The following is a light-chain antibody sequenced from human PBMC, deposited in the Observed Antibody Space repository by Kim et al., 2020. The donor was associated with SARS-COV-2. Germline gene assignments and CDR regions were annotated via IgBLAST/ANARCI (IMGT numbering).Light chain of an antibody. CDR3: QQLNSYPLT. J-gene: IGKJ4*01. CDR1: QGISSH. CDR2: AAS. Sequence: ASVGDRVTITCRASQGISSHLAWYQQKPGKAPNLLIYAASTLQGGVPSRFSGSGSGTEFTLTISSLQPEDFATYYCQQLNSYPLTFGGGTKVEIK. V-gene: IGKV1-9*01.